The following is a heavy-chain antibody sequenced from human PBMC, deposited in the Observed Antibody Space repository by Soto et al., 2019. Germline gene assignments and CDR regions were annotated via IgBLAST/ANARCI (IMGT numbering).Heavy chain of an antibody. CDR1: GGSIPNYSIINYY. Sequence: SETMSLTCTVSGGSIPNYSIINYYWSWVRHPPGKGLEWIGYVYYDGSATYNPSLKSRVTISVDMSKNQFSLKLTSVTAADTAVYYCARARGYSGYDSCANWFDPWGQGTLVTVSS. CDR2: VYYDGSA. D-gene: IGHD5-12*01. J-gene: IGHJ5*02. V-gene: IGHV4-61*05. CDR3: ARARGYSGYDSCANWFDP.